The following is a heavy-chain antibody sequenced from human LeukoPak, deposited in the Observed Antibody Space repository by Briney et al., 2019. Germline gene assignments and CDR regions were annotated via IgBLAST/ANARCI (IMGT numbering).Heavy chain of an antibody. D-gene: IGHD3-3*01. CDR3: ARETKSITIFGVVPHFDS. Sequence: SVKVSCKASGYTFTGYYMHWVRQAPGQGLEWMGWINPNSGGTNYAQKFQGRVTMTRDTSISTAYMELSRLRSDDTAVYYCARETKSITIFGVVPHFDSWGQGTLVTVSS. J-gene: IGHJ4*02. CDR1: GYTFTGYY. V-gene: IGHV1-2*02. CDR2: INPNSGGT.